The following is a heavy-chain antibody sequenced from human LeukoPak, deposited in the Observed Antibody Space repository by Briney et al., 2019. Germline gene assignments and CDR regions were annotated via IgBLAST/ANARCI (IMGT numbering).Heavy chain of an antibody. CDR2: IRYDGSNK. Sequence: GGSLRLSCAASGFTFSSYGTHWVRQAPGKGLEWVAFIRYDGSNKYYADSVKGRFTISRDNSKNTLYLQMNSLRAEDTAVYYCAKLYDYVWGSYRSYDAFDIWGQGTMVTVSS. J-gene: IGHJ3*02. V-gene: IGHV3-30*02. D-gene: IGHD3-16*02. CDR3: AKLYDYVWGSYRSYDAFDI. CDR1: GFTFSSYG.